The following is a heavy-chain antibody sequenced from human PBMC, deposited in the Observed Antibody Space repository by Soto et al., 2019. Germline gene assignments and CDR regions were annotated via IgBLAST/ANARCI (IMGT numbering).Heavy chain of an antibody. Sequence: QVQLVESGGGVVQPGRSLRLSCAASGFTFSNYGIHWVRQAPGKGLEWVAVISYDGSNDYYADSVKGRFTISRDNSKNTLYLQMNSLRAEDTALYYCAKGGSLDDWGQGALVTVSS. CDR1: GFTFSNYG. CDR3: AKGGSLDD. J-gene: IGHJ4*02. CDR2: ISYDGSND. V-gene: IGHV3-30*18. D-gene: IGHD2-15*01.